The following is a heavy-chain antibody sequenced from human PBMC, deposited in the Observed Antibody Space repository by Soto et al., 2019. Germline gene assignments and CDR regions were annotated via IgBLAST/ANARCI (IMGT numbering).Heavy chain of an antibody. Sequence: HSQTLSLTCAISGDSVSSNSATWNCIRQSPSGGLEWLGRTYYRSKWYNDYAVSVKSRVTINPDTSKNQFSLQLNSVTPEDTAVYYCAREELAAAYNWFDPWGQGTLVTVSS. CDR3: AREELAAAYNWFDP. CDR2: TYYRSKWYN. D-gene: IGHD6-13*01. V-gene: IGHV6-1*01. J-gene: IGHJ5*02. CDR1: GDSVSSNSAT.